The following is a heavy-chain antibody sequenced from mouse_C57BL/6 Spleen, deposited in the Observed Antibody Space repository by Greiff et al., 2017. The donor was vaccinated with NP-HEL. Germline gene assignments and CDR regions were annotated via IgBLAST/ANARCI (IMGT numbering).Heavy chain of an antibody. CDR2: IYPGSGST. V-gene: IGHV1-55*01. CDR1: GYTFTSYW. CDR3: GRGNCGSNLYWYFGV. Sequence: QVQLQQPGAELVKPGASVKMSCKASGYTFTSYWITWVKQRPGQGLEWIGDIYPGSGSTNYNEKFKSKATLTVDTSSSTAYMQLSSLTSEDYEVYYCGRGNCGSNLYWYFGVWGTGATVTVAS. D-gene: IGHD1-1*01. J-gene: IGHJ1*03.